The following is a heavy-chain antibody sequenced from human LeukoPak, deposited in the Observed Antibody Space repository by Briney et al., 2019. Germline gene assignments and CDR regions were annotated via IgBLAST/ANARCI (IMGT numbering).Heavy chain of an antibody. V-gene: IGHV3-74*01. Sequence: PGGSLRLSCAASGFTFTNYCMHWVRQPPGKGLVWVSQICTDETTIRYADSVKGRFTISRDNAKNSLYLQMNSLRAEDTALYYCAKDISYYYGMDVWGQGTTVTVSS. CDR3: AKDISYYYGMDV. J-gene: IGHJ6*02. CDR2: ICTDETTI. CDR1: GFTFTNYC.